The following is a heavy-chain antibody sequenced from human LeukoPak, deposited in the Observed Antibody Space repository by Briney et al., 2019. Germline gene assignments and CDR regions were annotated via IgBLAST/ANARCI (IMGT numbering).Heavy chain of an antibody. CDR2: INHSGGT. Sequence: SETLSLTCAVYGGSFRAYYWSWIRQPPGKGLEWIGEINHSGGTNYNPSLESRITISVDTSKNQFSLHLSSVTAADTAVYYRARGRITFAQDFARESDAFDIWGQGTMVTVSS. CDR1: GGSFRAYY. J-gene: IGHJ3*02. D-gene: IGHD2-21*01. CDR3: ARGRITFAQDFARESDAFDI. V-gene: IGHV4-34*01.